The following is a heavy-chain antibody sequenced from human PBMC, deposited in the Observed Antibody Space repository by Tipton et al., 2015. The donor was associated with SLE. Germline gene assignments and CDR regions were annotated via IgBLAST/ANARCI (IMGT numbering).Heavy chain of an antibody. D-gene: IGHD6-13*01. V-gene: IGHV4-61*02. CDR1: GGSISSGSYY. Sequence: LRLSCTVSGGSISSGSYYWSWIRQPAGKGLEWIGRIYTSGSTNYNPSLKSRVTISVDTSKNQFSLKLSSVTAADTAVYYCARDGIAAAGPNYFDYWGQGTLVTVSS. CDR3: ARDGIAAAGPNYFDY. CDR2: IYTSGST. J-gene: IGHJ4*02.